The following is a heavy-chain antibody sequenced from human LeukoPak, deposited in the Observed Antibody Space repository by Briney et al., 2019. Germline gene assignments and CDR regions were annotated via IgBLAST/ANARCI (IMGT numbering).Heavy chain of an antibody. CDR1: GFTFSSYA. CDR3: AREESGSLPDY. CDR2: ISYDGSNK. Sequence: TGGSLRLSCAASGFTFSSYAMHWVRQAPGKGLEWVTVISYDGSNKYYADSVKGRFTISRDNSKNTLYLQMNSLSAEDTAVYYCAREESGSLPDYWGQGTLVTVSS. D-gene: IGHD1-26*01. J-gene: IGHJ4*02. V-gene: IGHV3-30-3*01.